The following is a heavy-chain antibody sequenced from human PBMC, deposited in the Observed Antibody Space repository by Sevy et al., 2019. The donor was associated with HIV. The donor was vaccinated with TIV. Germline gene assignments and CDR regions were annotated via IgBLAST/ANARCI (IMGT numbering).Heavy chain of an antibody. CDR1: GFTFRSYT. V-gene: IGHV3-21*01. D-gene: IGHD3-22*01. J-gene: IGHJ4*02. CDR2: ISSSGSYI. Sequence: GGSLRLSCVASGFTFRSYTMKWDRQAPGKGLECVSSISSSGSYIYYAYSVKGRFTISRDDAKNSLYLQMNTLRAEDAALYYCARVRPYDTRDFDYWGQGTLVTVSS. CDR3: ARVRPYDTRDFDY.